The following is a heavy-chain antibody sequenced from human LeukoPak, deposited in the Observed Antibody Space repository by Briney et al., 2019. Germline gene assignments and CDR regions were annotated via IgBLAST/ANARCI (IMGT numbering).Heavy chain of an antibody. CDR1: GDTLTELS. J-gene: IGHJ6*03. CDR2: FHPEDTEP. CDR3: TTLNVLRYLRWPGKFYYYMDV. D-gene: IGHD3-9*01. Sequence: ASVKVSCKVSGDTLTELSMNWVRQAPGKGLEWMGGFHPEDTEPIYAQKFQGGVTMTEDTSTETAYMEVSSLTSEDTAVYYCTTLNVLRYLRWPGKFYYYMDVWGKGTTVTVSS. V-gene: IGHV1-24*01.